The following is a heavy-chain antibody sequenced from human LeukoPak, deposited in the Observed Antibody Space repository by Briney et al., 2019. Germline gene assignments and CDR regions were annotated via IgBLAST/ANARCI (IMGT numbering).Heavy chain of an antibody. V-gene: IGHV3-7*01. CDR2: INPDGSEK. CDR1: RFTFSTSW. Sequence: GGSLRLSCAASRFTFSTSWMLWVRQAPGKELERVANINPDGSEKYYVDSVKGRFTISRDNSKNTLYLQMNSLRAEDTAVYYCARDTGAAAGTFDYWGQGTLVTISS. J-gene: IGHJ4*02. CDR3: ARDTGAAAGTFDY. D-gene: IGHD6-13*01.